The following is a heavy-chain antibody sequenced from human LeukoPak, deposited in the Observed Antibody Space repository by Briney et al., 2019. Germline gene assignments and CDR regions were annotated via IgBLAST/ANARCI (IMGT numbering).Heavy chain of an antibody. CDR2: INHSGST. D-gene: IGHD6-6*01. J-gene: IGHJ4*02. CDR3: ARGLEYSSSSYRSRGQIDY. CDR1: GGSFSGYY. V-gene: IGHV4-34*01. Sequence: SETLSLTCAVYGGSFSGYYWSWIRQPPGKGLEWIGEINHSGSTNYNPSLKSRVTISVDTSKNQFSLKLSSVTAADTAVYYCARGLEYSSSSYRSRGQIDYWGQGTLVTVSS.